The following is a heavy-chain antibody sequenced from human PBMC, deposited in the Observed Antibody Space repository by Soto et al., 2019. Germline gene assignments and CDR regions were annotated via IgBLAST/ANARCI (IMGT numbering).Heavy chain of an antibody. Sequence: QVQLVESGGGVVQPGRSLRLSCAASGFTFSNYGMHRVRQAPGKGLEWVAVFWSDGTNKYYTDSVKGRFTISRDNSKSTLYLQMNSLRAEDTAVYYCARDVDTSSHYGWFDPWGQGTLVTVSS. CDR2: FWSDGTNK. CDR1: GFTFSNYG. J-gene: IGHJ5*02. V-gene: IGHV3-33*01. D-gene: IGHD2-2*01. CDR3: ARDVDTSSHYGWFDP.